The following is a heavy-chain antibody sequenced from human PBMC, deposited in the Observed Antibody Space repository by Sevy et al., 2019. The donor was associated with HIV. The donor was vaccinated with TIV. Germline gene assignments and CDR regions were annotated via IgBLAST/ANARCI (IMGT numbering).Heavy chain of an antibody. V-gene: IGHV3-43*01. D-gene: IGHD3-9*01. CDR2: ISWDGGST. CDR1: GFTFDDYT. J-gene: IGHJ6*02. CDR3: AKDTASPSMTGYYYYGMDV. Sequence: GGSLRLSCAASGFTFDDYTMHWVRQAPGKGLEWVSLISWDGGSTYYADSAKGRFTISRDNSKNSLYLQMNSLRTEDTALYYCAKDTASPSMTGYYYYGMDVWGQGTTVTVSS.